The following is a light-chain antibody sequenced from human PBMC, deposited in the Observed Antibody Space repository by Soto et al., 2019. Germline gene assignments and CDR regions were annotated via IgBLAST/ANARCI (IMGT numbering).Light chain of an antibody. Sequence: DVQMTQSPSSLSAFVGDRVTITCRASQGIAPNLAWFQQKPGKVPKLLNYATSTLQSGVPSRFSGSGSGTDFPLTISSLQPDDIGTYYCQKYNSAPLTFGGGTKVEIK. J-gene: IGKJ4*01. CDR3: QKYNSAPLT. CDR1: QGIAPN. V-gene: IGKV1-27*01. CDR2: ATS.